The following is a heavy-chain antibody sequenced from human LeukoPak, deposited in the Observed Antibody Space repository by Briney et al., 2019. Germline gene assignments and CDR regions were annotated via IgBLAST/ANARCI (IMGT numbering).Heavy chain of an antibody. V-gene: IGHV1-24*01. Sequence: ASVKVSCKVSGYTLTELSMHWVRQAPGKGLEWMGGFDPEDGETIYAQKFQGRVTMTEDTSTDTAYMELSRLRSDDTAVYYCAKAWSYDSSGYYPVMDVWGQGTTVTVSS. D-gene: IGHD3-22*01. CDR1: GYTLTELS. CDR3: AKAWSYDSSGYYPVMDV. CDR2: FDPEDGET. J-gene: IGHJ6*02.